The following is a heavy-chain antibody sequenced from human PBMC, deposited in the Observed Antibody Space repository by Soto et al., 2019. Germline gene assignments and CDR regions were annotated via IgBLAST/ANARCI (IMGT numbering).Heavy chain of an antibody. Sequence: SETLSLTCTVSGGSISSYYWSWIRQPPGKGLEWIGYIYYSGSTNYNPSLKSRVTISVDTSKNQFSLKLSSVTAADTAVYYCARHGFSDFNPFYYYYYMDVWGKGTTVTVSS. D-gene: IGHD2-21*02. V-gene: IGHV4-59*08. CDR1: GGSISSYY. J-gene: IGHJ6*03. CDR2: IYYSGST. CDR3: ARHGFSDFNPFYYYYYMDV.